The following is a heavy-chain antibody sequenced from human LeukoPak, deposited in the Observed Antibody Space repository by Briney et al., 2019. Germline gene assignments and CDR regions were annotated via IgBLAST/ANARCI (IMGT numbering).Heavy chain of an antibody. D-gene: IGHD3-10*01. CDR3: ARWGITMVRGVILYYYGMDV. CDR1: GFTYSSYW. J-gene: IGHJ6*04. Sequence: QSGGSLRLSRAASGFTYSSYWMSWVRQAPGKGLEWVANIKQDGSEKYYVDSVKGRFTISRDNAKNSLYLQMNSLRAEDTAVYYCARWGITMVRGVILYYYGMDVWGKGTTVTVSS. V-gene: IGHV3-7*03. CDR2: IKQDGSEK.